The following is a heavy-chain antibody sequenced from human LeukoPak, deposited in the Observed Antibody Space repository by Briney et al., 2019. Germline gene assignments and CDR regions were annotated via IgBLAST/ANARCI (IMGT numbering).Heavy chain of an antibody. CDR3: AKDDGYGYVDY. V-gene: IGHV1-58*02. CDR2: IVVGSGNT. J-gene: IGHJ4*02. D-gene: IGHD5-18*01. CDR1: GFTFTSSA. Sequence: EASVKVSCKASGFTFTSSAMQWVRQARGQRLEWIGWIVVGSGNTNYAQKFQERVTITRDMSTSTAYMELSSLRSEDTAVYYCAKDDGYGYVDYWGQGTLVTVSS.